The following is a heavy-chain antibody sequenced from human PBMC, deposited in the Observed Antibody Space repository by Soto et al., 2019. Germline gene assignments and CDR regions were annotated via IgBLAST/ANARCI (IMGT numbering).Heavy chain of an antibody. J-gene: IGHJ4*02. D-gene: IGHD3-10*01. V-gene: IGHV3-30*03. CDR3: VGGEYYFDY. CDR2: ISYDGSNK. CDR1: GFPFTTYG. Sequence: QVQLVESGGGVVQPGRSLRLSCAASGFPFTTYGMHWVREGPGKGLEWVAVISYDGSNKYYADSVKGRFTISRDNSKNGLYLQRNSLGPEDVALYYGVGGEYYFDYRGQGTPVTVFS.